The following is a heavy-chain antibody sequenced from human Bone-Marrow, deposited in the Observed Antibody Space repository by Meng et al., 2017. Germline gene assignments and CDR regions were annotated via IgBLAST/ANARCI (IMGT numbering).Heavy chain of an antibody. Sequence: QVQLQRSGPGLVKPSGTLSLTCSVSGGSISSSNWWSWVRQPPGKGLEWIGEIYHSGSTNYNPSLKSRVTISVDTSKNQFSLKLSSVTAADTAVYYCARVGRGETYFDLWGRGTLVTVSS. V-gene: IGHV4-4*02. CDR1: GGSISSSNW. CDR2: IYHSGST. CDR3: ARVGRGETYFDL. D-gene: IGHD5-24*01. J-gene: IGHJ2*01.